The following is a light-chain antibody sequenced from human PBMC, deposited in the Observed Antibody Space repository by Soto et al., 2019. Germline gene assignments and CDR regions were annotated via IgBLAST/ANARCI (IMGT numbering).Light chain of an antibody. Sequence: QSVLTQPRSVSGSPGQSVTISCTGTSSDVGGYNYVSWYQQHPGKAPKLMIYDVSKRPSGVSDRFSGSKSGNTASLTISGLQAEDEADYYCCSYAGSYKGYVFGTGTKLTVL. J-gene: IGLJ1*01. CDR3: CSYAGSYKGYV. V-gene: IGLV2-11*01. CDR1: SSDVGGYNY. CDR2: DVS.